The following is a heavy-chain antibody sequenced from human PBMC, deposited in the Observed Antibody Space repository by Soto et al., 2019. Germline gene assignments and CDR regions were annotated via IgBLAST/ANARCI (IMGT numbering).Heavy chain of an antibody. CDR2: VFYGGT. D-gene: IGHD4-4*01. V-gene: IGHV4-59*01. J-gene: IGHJ4*02. CDR1: GRSMSSNY. Sequence: QVHLQESGPEVVKPSETLSLTCSVSGRSMSSNYWSWIRQSPDKGLEWLGYVFYGGTDYNPSLEGRVSMSVETPKSQFSLKLPSVTAADTAVYYCASYRGAFYFDSWGQGIQVTVSS. CDR3: ASYRGAFYFDS.